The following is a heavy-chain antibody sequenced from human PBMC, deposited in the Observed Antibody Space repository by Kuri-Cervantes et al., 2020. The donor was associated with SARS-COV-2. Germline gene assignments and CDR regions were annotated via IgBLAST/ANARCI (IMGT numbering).Heavy chain of an antibody. D-gene: IGHD3-3*01. CDR2: INHSGST. V-gene: IGHV4-34*01. CDR3: ARGQSSITIFGVVIIPTIYYFDY. J-gene: IGHJ4*02. Sequence: GSLRLSCAASGFTFSSYSMNWVRQAPGKGLEWIGEINHSGSTNYNPSLKSRVTISVDTSKNQFSLKLSSVTAADTAVYYCARGQSSITIFGVVIIPTIYYFDYWDQGSLVTVSS. CDR1: GFTFSSYS.